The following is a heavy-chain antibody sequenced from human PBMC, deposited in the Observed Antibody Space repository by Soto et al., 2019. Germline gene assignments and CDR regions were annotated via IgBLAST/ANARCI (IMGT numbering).Heavy chain of an antibody. J-gene: IGHJ4*02. V-gene: IGHV1-18*01. D-gene: IGHD2-15*01. CDR1: GYTFTSYG. Sequence: GASVKDSCKASGYTFTSYGISWVRQAPGQGLEWMGWISAYNGNTNYAQKLQGRVTMTTDTSTSTAYMELRSLRVEDTGVYYCARDPGYYSAETFYWGQGALVTVSS. CDR3: ARDPGYYSAETFY. CDR2: ISAYNGNT.